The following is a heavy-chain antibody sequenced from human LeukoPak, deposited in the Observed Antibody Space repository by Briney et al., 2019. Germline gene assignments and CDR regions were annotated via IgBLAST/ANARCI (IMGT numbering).Heavy chain of an antibody. D-gene: IGHD1-1*01. CDR1: GGSISGYY. V-gene: IGHV4-4*07. CDR3: SREGGNSRSLDY. Sequence: PSETLSLTCTVSGGSISGYYWSWIRQPAGKGLVWIGRIYTSGNTNYNPSLMSRVTMSLDTSKNQFSLKLTSLTAADTAVYYCSREGGNSRSLDYWGQGTLVTVSS. CDR2: IYTSGNT. J-gene: IGHJ4*02.